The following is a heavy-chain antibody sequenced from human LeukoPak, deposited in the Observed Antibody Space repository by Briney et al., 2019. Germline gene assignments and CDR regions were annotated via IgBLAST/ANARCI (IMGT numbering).Heavy chain of an antibody. CDR1: GGTFSSYA. D-gene: IGHD3-22*01. V-gene: IGHV1-69*06. CDR3: ASVGSSGYKRSYYFDY. J-gene: IGHJ4*02. CDR2: IIPIFGTA. Sequence: ASVKVSCKASGGTFSSYAISWVRQAPGQGLEWMGGIIPIFGTANYAQKFQGRVTITADKSTSTAYMELSSLRSEDTAVYYCASVGSSGYKRSYYFDYWGQGTLVTVSS.